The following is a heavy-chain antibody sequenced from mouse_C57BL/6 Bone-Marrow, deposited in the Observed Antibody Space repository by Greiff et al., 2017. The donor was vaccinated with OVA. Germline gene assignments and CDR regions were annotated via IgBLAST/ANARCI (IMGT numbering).Heavy chain of an antibody. D-gene: IGHD1-1*01. CDR3: TRDREGFYVRFAY. J-gene: IGHJ3*01. V-gene: IGHV5-9-1*02. CDR1: GFTFSSYA. Sequence: EVMLVESGEGLVKPGGSLKLSCAASGFTFSSYAMSWVRQTPEKRLEWVAYISSGGDYTYYADTVKGRFTFSRDNARNTLYLQRSSLKSEDTAMYYCTRDREGFYVRFAYWGQGTLVTVSA. CDR2: ISSGGDYT.